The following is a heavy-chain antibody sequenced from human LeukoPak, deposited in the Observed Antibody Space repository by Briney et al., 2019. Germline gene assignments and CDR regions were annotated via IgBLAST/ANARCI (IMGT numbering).Heavy chain of an antibody. CDR1: GGTFSSYA. V-gene: IGHV1-8*02. CDR3: ARALDLRFDP. Sequence: ASVKVSCKASGGTFSSYAISWVRQAPGQGLEWMGWMNPNSGNTGYAQKFQGRVTMTRNTSISTAYMELSSLRSEDTAVYYCARALDLRFDPWGQGTLVTVSS. D-gene: IGHD3-16*02. J-gene: IGHJ5*02. CDR2: MNPNSGNT.